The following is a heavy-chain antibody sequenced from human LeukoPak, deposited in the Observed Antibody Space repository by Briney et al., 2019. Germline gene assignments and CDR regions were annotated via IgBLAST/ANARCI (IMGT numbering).Heavy chain of an antibody. CDR2: IYYSGST. Sequence: PSETLSLTCTVSGGSISSSSNYWDWVRQPTGKGLEWIGSIYYSGSTYYNPSLKSRVSISVDTSKNQLSLTLTSVTAADTAVYYCARGHRSSSAYHCNAMDVWGQGTTVTVSS. V-gene: IGHV4-39*07. CDR3: ARGHRSSSAYHCNAMDV. J-gene: IGHJ6*02. D-gene: IGHD2-15*01. CDR1: GGSISSSSNY.